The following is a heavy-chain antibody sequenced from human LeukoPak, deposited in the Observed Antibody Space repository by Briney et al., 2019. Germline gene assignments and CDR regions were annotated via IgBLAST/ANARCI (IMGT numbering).Heavy chain of an antibody. J-gene: IGHJ5*02. V-gene: IGHV3-33*01. CDR1: GFTFGNYG. D-gene: IGHD2-2*01. CDR3: ARPYCSSSNCPGWFDP. CDR2: IWYDGSQK. Sequence: GGSLRLSCAASGFTFGNYGMHWVRQAPGKGLEWVAVIWYDGSQKYYADSVKGRFTISRDNSKNTLYLQMNSLRAEDMAVYYCARPYCSSSNCPGWFDPWGQGTLVTVSP.